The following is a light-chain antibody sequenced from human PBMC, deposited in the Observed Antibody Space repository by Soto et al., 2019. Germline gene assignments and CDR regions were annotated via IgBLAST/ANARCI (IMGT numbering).Light chain of an antibody. Sequence: QSVLTQPASVSGSPGQSITISCTGTSIDIGGYYYVSWYQHHPGKAPKLLIYQVTNRPSRVSHRFSGSKSGNTDSLTISGLQAADEADYYCTSYSSSDIFYVFGTGTKVTAL. CDR3: TSYSSSDIFYV. V-gene: IGLV2-14*01. CDR2: QVT. CDR1: SIDIGGYYY. J-gene: IGLJ1*01.